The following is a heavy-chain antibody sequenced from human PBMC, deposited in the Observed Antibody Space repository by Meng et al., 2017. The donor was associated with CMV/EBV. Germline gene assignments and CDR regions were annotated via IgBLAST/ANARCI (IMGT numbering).Heavy chain of an antibody. CDR3: ARANEHYDFWSGYYRAFDI. Sequence: ESLKISCAASGFTFSSYGMHWVRQPPGKGLEWIGYIYYSGSTNYNPSLKSRVTISVDTSKNQFSLKLSSVTAADTAVYYCARANEHYDFWSGYYRAFDIWGQGTMVTVSS. J-gene: IGHJ3*02. V-gene: IGHV4-59*01. CDR1: GFTFSSYG. D-gene: IGHD3-3*01. CDR2: IYYSGST.